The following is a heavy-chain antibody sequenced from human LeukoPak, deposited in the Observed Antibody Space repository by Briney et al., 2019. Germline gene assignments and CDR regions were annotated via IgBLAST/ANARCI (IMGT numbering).Heavy chain of an antibody. CDR3: ARGLYGDYADY. J-gene: IGHJ4*02. CDR2: IYSGGST. CDR1: GFTVSSNY. V-gene: IGHV3-53*01. Sequence: PGGSLRLSCAASGFTVSSNYMSWVRQAPGKGLEWVSVIYSGGSTYYADSVKGRFTISRDNSKNTLYLQVNSLRAEDTAVYYCARGLYGDYADYWGQGTLVTVSS. D-gene: IGHD3-16*02.